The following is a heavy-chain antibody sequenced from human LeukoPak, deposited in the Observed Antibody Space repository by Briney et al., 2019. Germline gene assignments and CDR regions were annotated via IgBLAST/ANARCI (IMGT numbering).Heavy chain of an antibody. CDR1: GGSIGNNNYY. J-gene: IGHJ4*02. CDR3: ARGLPSMGYYYFDY. V-gene: IGHV4-39*01. D-gene: IGHD2-15*01. Sequence: SETLSLTCTVSGGSIGNNNYYWAWIRQPRGKGLEWIASIYYTGTTYYNPSLKSRVTISVDTSKHQFSLKLNSVTAADTAVYFCARGLPSMGYYYFDYWGQGSLVTVSS. CDR2: IYYTGTT.